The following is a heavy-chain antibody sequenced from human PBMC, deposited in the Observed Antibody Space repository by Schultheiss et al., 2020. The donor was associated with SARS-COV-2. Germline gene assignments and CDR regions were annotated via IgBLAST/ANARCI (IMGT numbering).Heavy chain of an antibody. D-gene: IGHD3-22*01. CDR2: ISSSSSTI. Sequence: GESLKISCAASGFTFSSYSMNWVRQAPGKGLEWVSYISSSSSTIYYADSVKGRFTISRDNAKNSLYLQMNSLRAEDTAVYYCARTEVGYDSSGYFDFWGQGTVVTVSS. J-gene: IGHJ4*02. CDR1: GFTFSSYS. V-gene: IGHV3-48*01. CDR3: ARTEVGYDSSGYFDF.